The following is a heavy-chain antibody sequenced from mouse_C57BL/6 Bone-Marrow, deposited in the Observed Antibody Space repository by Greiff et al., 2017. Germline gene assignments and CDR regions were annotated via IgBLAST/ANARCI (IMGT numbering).Heavy chain of an antibody. V-gene: IGHV1-64*01. J-gene: IGHJ1*03. Sequence: QVPLQQPGAELVKPGASVKLSCKASGYTFTSYWMHWVKQRPGQGLEWIGMIHPNSGSTNYNEKFKSKATLTVDKSSSTAYMQLSSLTSEDSAVYYCARCAYPWYFDVWGTGTTVTVSS. CDR1: GYTFTSYW. CDR2: IHPNSGST. CDR3: ARCAYPWYFDV.